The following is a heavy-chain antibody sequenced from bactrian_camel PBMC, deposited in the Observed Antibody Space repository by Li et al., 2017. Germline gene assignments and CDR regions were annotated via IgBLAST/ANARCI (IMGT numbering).Heavy chain of an antibody. V-gene: IGHV3S40*01. CDR3: ATAMGWVIK. CDR1: GFSFSDYY. CDR2: INSGGGST. Sequence: VQLVESGGALVQPGGSLRLSCTASGFSFSDYYMSWVRQAPGKGLEWVSAINSGGGSTYYADSVKGRFTISRDNAKNTLYLQMNSLKTEDTAVYYCATAMGWVIKWGQGTQVTVS. J-gene: IGHJ4*01. D-gene: IGHD5*01.